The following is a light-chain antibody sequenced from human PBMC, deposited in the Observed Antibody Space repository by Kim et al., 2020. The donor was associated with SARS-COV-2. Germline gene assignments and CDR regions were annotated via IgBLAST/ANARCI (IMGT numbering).Light chain of an antibody. CDR2: GAS. CDR3: QQYAYWRA. CDR1: QSISSS. Sequence: SLSPGEIVTLSFRSSQSISSSLAWYQQKPGQAPRVLIYGASARATGVPARFSGSGSGTEFTLTISYLQSEDFAVYYCQQYAYWRAFGQGTRLEIK. V-gene: IGKV3-15*01. J-gene: IGKJ5*01.